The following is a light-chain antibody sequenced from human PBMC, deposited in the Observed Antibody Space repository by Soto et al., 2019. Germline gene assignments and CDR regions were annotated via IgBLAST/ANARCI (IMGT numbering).Light chain of an antibody. V-gene: IGLV6-57*03. CDR3: QSYDSSNQV. J-gene: IGLJ2*01. CDR1: SGSIASNY. CDR2: EDN. Sequence: NFMLTQPHSVSESPGKTVTIYCTRSSGSIASNYVQWYQQRPGSAPTTVIYEDNQRPSGVPDRFSGSIDSSSNSASLTISGLKTEDEADYYCQSYDSSNQVFGGGTKVTVL.